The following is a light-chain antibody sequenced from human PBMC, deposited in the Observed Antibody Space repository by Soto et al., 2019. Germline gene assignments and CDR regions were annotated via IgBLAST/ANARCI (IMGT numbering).Light chain of an antibody. CDR2: DNE. J-gene: IGLJ2*01. CDR3: GTWDISLDTVV. CDR1: SSNVGGNY. V-gene: IGLV1-51*01. Sequence: QSVLTQPPSVSAAPGQKVTISCSGSSSNVGGNYVSWYQQGPRTAPKLLIYDNEKRHSGIPDRFSGSKSGTSATLGITGRPTGYEADYYCGTWDISLDTVVFGGGTKLTVL.